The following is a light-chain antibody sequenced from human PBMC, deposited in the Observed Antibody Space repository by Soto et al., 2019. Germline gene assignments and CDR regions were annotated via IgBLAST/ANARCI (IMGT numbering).Light chain of an antibody. CDR3: QQYDNLPWT. V-gene: IGKV1-33*01. J-gene: IGKJ1*01. CDR2: DAS. CDR1: QDISNY. Sequence: DIQMTQSPSSLSASVGYRVTITCQASQDISNYLNWYQQKPGKAPKLLIYDASNLETGVPSRFSGSGSGTDFTFTISSLQPEDIATYYCQQYDNLPWTFGQGTKVDIK.